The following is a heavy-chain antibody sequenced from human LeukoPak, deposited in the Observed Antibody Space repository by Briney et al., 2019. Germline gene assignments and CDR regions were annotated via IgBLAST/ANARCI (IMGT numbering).Heavy chain of an antibody. Sequence: SETLSLTRTVSGGSISSYYWSWIRQPPGKGLEWIGYIYYSGSTNYNPSLKSRVTISVDTSKNQFSLKLSSVTAADTAVYYCARVYRVTTGTYYYYYMDVWGKGTTVTVSS. CDR1: GGSISSYY. J-gene: IGHJ6*03. CDR3: ARVYRVTTGTYYYYYMDV. CDR2: IYYSGST. V-gene: IGHV4-59*01. D-gene: IGHD4-17*01.